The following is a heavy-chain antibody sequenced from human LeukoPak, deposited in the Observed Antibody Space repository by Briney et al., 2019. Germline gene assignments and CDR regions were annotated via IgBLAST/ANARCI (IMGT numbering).Heavy chain of an antibody. CDR1: GGSISTYY. D-gene: IGHD5-18*01. Sequence: SETLSLTCTVTGGSISTYYWNWIRQSPGAGLEWIGYFYSGGTNSNSSLKRRVTISVDTSKNQFSLRLTSVTAADTAVYYCARKSVYGYHAFDVWGQGT. J-gene: IGHJ3*01. CDR3: ARKSVYGYHAFDV. V-gene: IGHV4-59*08. CDR2: FYSGGT.